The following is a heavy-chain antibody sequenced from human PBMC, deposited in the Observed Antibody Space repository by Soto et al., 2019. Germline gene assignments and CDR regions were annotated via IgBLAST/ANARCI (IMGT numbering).Heavy chain of an antibody. CDR1: GFTFSSYG. D-gene: IGHD2-21*02. CDR2: ISYYGSNK. Sequence: PGGSLRLSCAASGFTFSSYGMHWVRQAPGKGLEWVAVISYYGSNKYYADSVKGRFTISRDNSKNTLYLQMNSLRAEDTAVYYCAKDARVRHTVVTPNWFGPWGQGTLVTVSS. CDR3: AKDARVRHTVVTPNWFGP. V-gene: IGHV3-30*18. J-gene: IGHJ5*02.